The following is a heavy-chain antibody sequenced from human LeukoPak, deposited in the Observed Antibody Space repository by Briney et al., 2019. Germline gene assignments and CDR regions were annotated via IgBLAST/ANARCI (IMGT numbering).Heavy chain of an antibody. J-gene: IGHJ4*02. CDR1: GFTFSSHW. CDR2: ISTDGSRP. V-gene: IGHV3-74*01. CDR3: VRDGQGSTPLDY. Sequence: GGSLRLSCAASGFTFSSHWMHWVRQAPGKGLVWVSGISTDGSRPRFADSVNGRFAISRDNAKNTLYLQMNSLRAEDTAVYFCVRDGQGSTPLDYWGQGTLVTVSS. D-gene: IGHD2-15*01.